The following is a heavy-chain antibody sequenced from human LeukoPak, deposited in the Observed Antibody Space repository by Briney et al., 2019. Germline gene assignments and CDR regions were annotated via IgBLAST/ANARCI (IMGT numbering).Heavy chain of an antibody. V-gene: IGHV2-5*01. Sequence: SGPTLLEPTQTLTLTCTFSGFSLSTSGVGVAWIRQPPGKALEWLAIIYGNDDEHYSPSLKSRLTVTNGTSKNQVVLTLTNLDPVDTATYYCAHDSPCLYGFDYWGQGTLVTVSS. CDR1: GFSLSTSGVG. J-gene: IGHJ4*02. CDR2: IYGNDDE. D-gene: IGHD3-16*01. CDR3: AHDSPCLYGFDY.